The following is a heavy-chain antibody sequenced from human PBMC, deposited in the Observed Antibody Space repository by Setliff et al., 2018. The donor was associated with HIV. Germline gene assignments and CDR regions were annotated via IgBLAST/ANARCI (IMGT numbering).Heavy chain of an antibody. CDR2: IYTSGST. CDR1: GGSISSYY. V-gene: IGHV4-4*07. Sequence: NPSETLSLTCTVSGGSISSYYWSWIRQPAGKGLEWIGRIYTSGSTNYNPSLKSRVTMSVDTSKNQFSLKLSSATAADTAVYYCARDGPGSSYYYYYMDVWGKGTTVTVSS. J-gene: IGHJ6*03. CDR3: ARDGPGSSYYYYYMDV. D-gene: IGHD3-10*01.